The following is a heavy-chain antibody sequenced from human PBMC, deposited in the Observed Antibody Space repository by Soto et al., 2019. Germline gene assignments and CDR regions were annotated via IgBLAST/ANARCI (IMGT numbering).Heavy chain of an antibody. CDR1: GFSISSISYY. J-gene: IGHJ6*02. CDR2: IYYSGST. D-gene: IGHD3-16*01. V-gene: IGHV4-39*01. CDR3: ARLRNYYAMDV. Sequence: PSETLSLTCAASGFSISSISYYWVRIRQPPGEGLEWIGSIYYSGSTYYNPSLKSRVTISVDTSKNQFSLKLSSVTDAETAVYYCARLRNYYAMDVWGQGPTVTVSS.